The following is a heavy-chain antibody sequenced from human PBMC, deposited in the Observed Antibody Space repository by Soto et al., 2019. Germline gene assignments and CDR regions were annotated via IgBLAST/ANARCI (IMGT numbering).Heavy chain of an antibody. Sequence: EVQLVESGGGLVQPGGSLRLSCAASGFTFSSYSMNWVRQAPGKGLEWVSYISSSSSTIYYADSVKGRFTISRDNAKNSLYLQMNSLRDEDTAVYYCARDPAYSYGSYYYYGMDVWGQGTTVTVSS. V-gene: IGHV3-48*02. CDR1: GFTFSSYS. CDR3: ARDPAYSYGSYYYYGMDV. CDR2: ISSSSSTI. D-gene: IGHD5-18*01. J-gene: IGHJ6*02.